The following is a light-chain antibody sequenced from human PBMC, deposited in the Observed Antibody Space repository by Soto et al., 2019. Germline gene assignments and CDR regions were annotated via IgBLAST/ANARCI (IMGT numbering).Light chain of an antibody. Sequence: DIQMTQFPSSLSASVGDRVTNTCRASQGIRNDLAWYQQKPGKAPKRLIYAASSLQSGVPSRFSGSGSGTEFTLAISSLQPEDFATFYCLQHSTYPLTFGQGTKVEMK. CDR3: LQHSTYPLT. CDR2: AAS. V-gene: IGKV1-17*01. CDR1: QGIRND. J-gene: IGKJ1*01.